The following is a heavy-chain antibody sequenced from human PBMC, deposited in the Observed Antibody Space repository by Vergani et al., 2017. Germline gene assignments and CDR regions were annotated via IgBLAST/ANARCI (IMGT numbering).Heavy chain of an antibody. CDR2: INTNTGNP. D-gene: IGHD5-24*01. J-gene: IGHJ5*02. Sequence: QVQLVQSGAEVKKPGASVKVSCKASGYTFTSYAMNWVRQAPGQGLEWMGWINTNTGNPTYAPGVTGRFVCSLDTSVSKAYLQISSLKADDTAVYYCARGGWLQVRASNWFDPWGQGTLVTVSS. CDR1: GYTFTSYA. V-gene: IGHV7-4-1*02. CDR3: ARGGWLQVRASNWFDP.